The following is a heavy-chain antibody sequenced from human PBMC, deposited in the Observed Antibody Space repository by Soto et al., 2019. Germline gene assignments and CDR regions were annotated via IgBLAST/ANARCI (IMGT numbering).Heavy chain of an antibody. V-gene: IGHV4-31*03. CDR3: ARGELGGSYDPDAFDI. CDR1: GGSISSGGYY. Sequence: QVQLQESGPGLVKPSQTLSLTCTVSGGSISSGGYYWIWIRQHPGKGLEWIGYIYYSGSTYYNPSLKRRVTISVDTSKNQFSLKLSSVTAADTAVYYCARGELGGSYDPDAFDIWGQGTMVTVSS. D-gene: IGHD1-26*01. CDR2: IYYSGST. J-gene: IGHJ3*02.